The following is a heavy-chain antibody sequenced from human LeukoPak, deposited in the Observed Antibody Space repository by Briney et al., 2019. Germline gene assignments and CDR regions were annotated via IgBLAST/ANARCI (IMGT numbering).Heavy chain of an antibody. J-gene: IGHJ3*02. Sequence: GASVKVSCKASGYTFTGYYMHWVRQAPGQGLEWMGCMNPNSGNTGYAQKFQGRVTITRNTSISTAYMELSSLRPEDTAVYYCARRMYYDFWSAPDAFDIWGQGTMVTVSS. V-gene: IGHV1-8*03. CDR3: ARRMYYDFWSAPDAFDI. D-gene: IGHD3-3*01. CDR1: GYTFTGYY. CDR2: MNPNSGNT.